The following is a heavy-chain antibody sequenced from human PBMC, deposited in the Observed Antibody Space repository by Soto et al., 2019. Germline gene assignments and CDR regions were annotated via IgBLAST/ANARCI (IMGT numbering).Heavy chain of an antibody. V-gene: IGHV3-23*01. D-gene: IGHD1-26*01. Sequence: HPGGSLRLSCAASGFTFSSYAMSWVRQAPGKGLEWVSAISGSGGSTYYADSVKGRFTISRDNSKNTLYLQMNSLRAEDTAVYYCAKDLMVQGSGSYFGFVPNYYYGMDVWGQGTTVTVSS. CDR3: AKDLMVQGSGSYFGFVPNYYYGMDV. J-gene: IGHJ6*02. CDR2: ISGSGGST. CDR1: GFTFSSYA.